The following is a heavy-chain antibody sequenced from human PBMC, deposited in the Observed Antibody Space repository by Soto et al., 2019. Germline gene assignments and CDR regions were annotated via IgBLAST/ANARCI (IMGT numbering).Heavy chain of an antibody. Sequence: EVQLLESGGGLVQPGGSLRLSCVASGFTFASYAMSWVRQAPGKGLEWVSAISGSGGSAYYADSAKGRFAMSRDNSKKQVFLQMARLKTVETAVYYCASCAGPGANSDRGVFDYWGQGTLVTVSS. V-gene: IGHV3-23*01. CDR1: GFTFASYA. D-gene: IGHD7-27*01. J-gene: IGHJ4*02. CDR2: ISGSGGSA. CDR3: ASCAGPGANSDRGVFDY.